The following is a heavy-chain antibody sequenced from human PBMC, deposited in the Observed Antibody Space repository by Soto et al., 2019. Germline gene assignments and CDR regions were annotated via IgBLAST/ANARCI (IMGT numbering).Heavy chain of an antibody. D-gene: IGHD3-10*01. CDR1: GYTLTELS. CDR3: ATALDYGSGRYYYYGMDV. V-gene: IGHV1-24*01. Sequence: ASVKVSCKVSGYTLTELSMHWVRQAPGKGLEWMGGFDPEDGETIYAQKFQGRVTMTEDTSTDTAYMELSSLRSEDTAVSYCATALDYGSGRYYYYGMDVWSQGTTVTVSS. J-gene: IGHJ6*02. CDR2: FDPEDGET.